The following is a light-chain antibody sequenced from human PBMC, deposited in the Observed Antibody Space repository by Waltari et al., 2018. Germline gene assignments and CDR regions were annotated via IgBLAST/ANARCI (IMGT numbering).Light chain of an antibody. V-gene: IGKV4-1*01. CDR2: WAS. CDR1: QSVFYSLNNKNY. Sequence: DIVMTQSPDSLAVSLGERATINCKSSQSVFYSLNNKNYLSWYHHQPGQPPKLLIYWASCRESVVPDRFSGSESGTDLTLTRSSLHAEDWALYFCQQYYRSSFTFGGGTKVEIK. J-gene: IGKJ4*01. CDR3: QQYYRSSFT.